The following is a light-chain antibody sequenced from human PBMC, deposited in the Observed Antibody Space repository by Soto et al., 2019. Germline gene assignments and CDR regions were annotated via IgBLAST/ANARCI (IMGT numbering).Light chain of an antibody. CDR1: QSVSIR. CDR2: GAS. J-gene: IGKJ5*01. V-gene: IGKV3-20*01. Sequence: EIVLTQSPGTLSLSPGERATLSCRASQSVSIRLAWYQQKPGQAPRLLISGASSRATGIPDRFSGSGSATDFTLTISRLEPEDFALYYCQQYGSSPITFGQGTRLEIK. CDR3: QQYGSSPIT.